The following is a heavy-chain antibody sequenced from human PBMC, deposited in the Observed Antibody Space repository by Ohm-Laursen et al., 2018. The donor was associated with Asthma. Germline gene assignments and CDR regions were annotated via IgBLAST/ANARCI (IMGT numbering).Heavy chain of an antibody. Sequence: SETLSLTCPVSGGSISSGGYYWSWIRQYPGKGLEWIGYIYHSGSAYYNPSLESRLTMSVDTSQNHFSLKLSSVTAADTAVYYCARDRVEGIVVVGGMDVWGQGTTVTVSS. CDR3: ARDRVEGIVVVGGMDV. CDR2: IYHSGSA. D-gene: IGHD2-2*01. V-gene: IGHV4-31*03. CDR1: GGSISSGGYY. J-gene: IGHJ6*02.